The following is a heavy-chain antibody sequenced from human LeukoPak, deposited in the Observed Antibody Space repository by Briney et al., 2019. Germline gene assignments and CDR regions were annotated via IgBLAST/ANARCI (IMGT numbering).Heavy chain of an antibody. CDR2: IYYSGST. CDR3: ARGRNSFGIASSSWSHDVLDI. CDR1: GGAISTYY. V-gene: IGHV4-59*01. Sequence: SETLSLTCTVSGGAISTYYWSWIRQPPGKGPEWIGYIYYSGSTNYNPSLKSRVTISVDTSKNQFSLKMSSVTAADTAVYYCARGRNSFGIASSSWSHDVLDIWGQGTMVTVSS. J-gene: IGHJ3*02. D-gene: IGHD6-13*01.